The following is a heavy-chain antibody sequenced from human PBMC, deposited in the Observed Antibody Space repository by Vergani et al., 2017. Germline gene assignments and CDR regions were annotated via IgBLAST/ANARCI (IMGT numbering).Heavy chain of an antibody. J-gene: IGHJ6*02. D-gene: IGHD4-17*01. CDR2: IYYSGST. CDR1: GGSFSGYY. CDR3: ARSGDYPYYYYGMDV. Sequence: QVQLQQWGAGLLKPSETLSLTCAVYGGSFSGYYWSWIRQPPGKGLEWIGYIYYSGSTNYNPSLKSRVTISVDTSKNQFSLKLSSVTAADTAVYYCARSGDYPYYYYGMDVWGQGTTVTVSS. V-gene: IGHV4-34*11.